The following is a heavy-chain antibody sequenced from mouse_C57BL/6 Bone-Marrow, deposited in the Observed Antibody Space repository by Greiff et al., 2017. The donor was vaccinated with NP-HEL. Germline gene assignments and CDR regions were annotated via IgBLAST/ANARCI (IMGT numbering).Heavy chain of an antibody. CDR2: IWSGGST. J-gene: IGHJ2*01. D-gene: IGHD2-4*01. CDR1: GFSLTSYG. Sequence: QVQLKQSGPGLVQPSQSLSITCTVSGFSLTSYGVHWVRQSPGKGLEWLGVIWSGGSTDYNAAFISRLSISKDNSKSQVFFKMNILQADDTAIYYCARNPSEIYYDYDGGFDYWGQGTTLTVSS. V-gene: IGHV2-2*01. CDR3: ARNPSEIYYDYDGGFDY.